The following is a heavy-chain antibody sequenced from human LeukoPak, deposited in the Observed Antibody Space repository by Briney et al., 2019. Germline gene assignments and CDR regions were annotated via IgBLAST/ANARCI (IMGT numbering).Heavy chain of an antibody. CDR1: GFPFSSYW. V-gene: IGHV3-7*04. J-gene: IGHJ4*02. CDR3: TRVGYIDEGIDY. D-gene: IGHD5-24*01. CDR2: IKQDGSKK. Sequence: GGSLRLSCVASGFPFSSYWMTWVRQAPGKGLEWVANIKQDGSKKSYVDSVKGQFTISRDNAKNSLYLQMNSLRAEDTAIYYCTRVGYIDEGIDYWGQGTLVTVSS.